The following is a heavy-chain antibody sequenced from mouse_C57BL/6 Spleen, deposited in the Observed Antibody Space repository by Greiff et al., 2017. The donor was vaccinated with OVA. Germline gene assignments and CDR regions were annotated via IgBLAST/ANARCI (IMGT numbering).Heavy chain of an antibody. Sequence: VKQSHGKSLEWIGDINPNNGGTSYNQKFKGKATLTVDKSSSTAYMELRSLTSEDSAVYYCARGNWDEENYWGQGTTLTVSS. V-gene: IGHV1-26*01. D-gene: IGHD4-1*01. CDR2: INPNNGGT. J-gene: IGHJ2*01. CDR3: ARGNWDEENY.